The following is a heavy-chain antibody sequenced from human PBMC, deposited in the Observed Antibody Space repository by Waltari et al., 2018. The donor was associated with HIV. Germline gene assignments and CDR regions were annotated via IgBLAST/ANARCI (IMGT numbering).Heavy chain of an antibody. J-gene: IGHJ6*02. CDR1: VSTVRSRY. CDR2: IYSGGST. CDR3: ASLDSSGYYYYGMDV. Sequence: EVQLVESGGGFIQTGESLGLPRADSVSTVRSRYLTRLRQAPGKGLEWVSVIYSGGSTYYADSVKGRFTISRDNSKNTLYLQMNSLRAEDTAVYYCASLDSSGYYYYGMDVWGQGTTVTVSS. D-gene: IGHD3-22*01. V-gene: IGHV3-53*01.